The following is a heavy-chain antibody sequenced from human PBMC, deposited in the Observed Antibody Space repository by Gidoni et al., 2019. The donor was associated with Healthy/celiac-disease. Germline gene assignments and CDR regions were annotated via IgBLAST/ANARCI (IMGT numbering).Heavy chain of an antibody. CDR3: ARHVLRAAAGTDWFDP. J-gene: IGHJ5*02. V-gene: IGHV5-10-1*03. CDR2: IDPSDSYT. Sequence: EVQLVQSGAEVKKPGESLRISCTGSGYSFTSYWISWVRQMPGKGLEWMGRIDPSDSYTNYSPSFQGHVTISADKSISTAYLQWSSLKASDTAMYYCARHVLRAAAGTDWFDPWGQGTLVTVSS. CDR1: GYSFTSYW. D-gene: IGHD6-13*01.